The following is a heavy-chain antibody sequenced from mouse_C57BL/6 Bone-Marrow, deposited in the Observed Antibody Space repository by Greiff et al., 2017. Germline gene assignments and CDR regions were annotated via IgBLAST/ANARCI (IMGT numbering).Heavy chain of an antibody. Sequence: VKLQQSGAELVKPGASVKMSCKASGYTFTSYWITWVKQRPGQGLEWIGDIYPGSGSTNYNEKFKSKATLTVDTSSSTAYMQLSSLTSEDSAVYYCARGIYDGYYGFAYWGQGTLVTVSA. CDR3: ARGIYDGYYGFAY. J-gene: IGHJ3*01. CDR2: IYPGSGST. D-gene: IGHD2-3*01. CDR1: GYTFTSYW. V-gene: IGHV1-55*01.